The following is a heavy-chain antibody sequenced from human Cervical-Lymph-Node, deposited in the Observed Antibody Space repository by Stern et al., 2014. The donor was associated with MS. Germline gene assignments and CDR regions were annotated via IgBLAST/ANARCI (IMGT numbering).Heavy chain of an antibody. Sequence: VQLQESGPGLVKPSQTLSLTCAVSGVSISSGEYYWSWIRQSPGKGLEWIGNIHYSGTTYYNPSLKSRVTISVDTSKNQFSLKVSSVTAADTAVYYCSRDADAYSLVFGYWGRGTLVTVSS. V-gene: IGHV4-30-4*01. CDR1: GVSISSGEYY. J-gene: IGHJ4*02. D-gene: IGHD5-24*01. CDR3: SRDADAYSLVFGY. CDR2: IHYSGTT.